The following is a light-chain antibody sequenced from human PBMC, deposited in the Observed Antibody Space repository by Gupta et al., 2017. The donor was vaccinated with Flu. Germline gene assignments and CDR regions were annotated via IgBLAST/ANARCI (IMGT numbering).Light chain of an antibody. J-gene: IGLJ1*01. CDR2: EVS. CDR3: SSYTSSSTFYV. Sequence: LTQPASVSGSPGQSITISCTGTSSDVGGYNYVSWYQQHPGKAPKLMIYEVSNRPSGVSNRFSGSKSGNTASLTISGLQAEDEADYYCSSYTSSSTFYVFGTGTKVTVL. V-gene: IGLV2-14*01. CDR1: SSDVGGYNY.